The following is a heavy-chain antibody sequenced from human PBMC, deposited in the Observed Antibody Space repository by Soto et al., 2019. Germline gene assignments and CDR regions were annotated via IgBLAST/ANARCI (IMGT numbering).Heavy chain of an antibody. D-gene: IGHD6-13*01. CDR1: EFTFSSYE. Sequence: GSLRLSCVASEFTFSSYEMNLVRQAPGKGLEWVSYISSSGTTIYYTDSVKGRFTISRDNAKKSLYLQMNSLRAEDTAVYYCVRFGGAAAGPGDYWGQGTLVTVSS. CDR2: ISSSGTTI. V-gene: IGHV3-48*03. J-gene: IGHJ4*02. CDR3: VRFGGAAAGPGDY.